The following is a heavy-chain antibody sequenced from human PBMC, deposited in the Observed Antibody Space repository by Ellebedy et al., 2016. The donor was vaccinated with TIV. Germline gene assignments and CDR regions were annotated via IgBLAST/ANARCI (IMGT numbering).Heavy chain of an antibody. V-gene: IGHV5-51*01. CDR1: GYIFSTSW. CDR2: IYPDDSDT. D-gene: IGHD5/OR15-5a*01. Sequence: GESLKISCQASGYIFSTSWIGWVRQVPGKGLEWMGIIYPDDSDTRYSPSLEGQVTISADKSISTPYLQFRSLQASDSGIYYCAKGLTTVSTDDAFDIWGQGTMVAVSS. CDR3: AKGLTTVSTDDAFDI. J-gene: IGHJ3*02.